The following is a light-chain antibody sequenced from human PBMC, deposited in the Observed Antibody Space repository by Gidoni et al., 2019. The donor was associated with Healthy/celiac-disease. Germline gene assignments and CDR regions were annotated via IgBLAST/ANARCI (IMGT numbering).Light chain of an antibody. CDR1: QSVSSSY. J-gene: IGKJ2*01. Sequence: EIVLTQSPGTLSLSPGERATLSCRASQSVSSSYLAWYQQKPGQAPRLLIYGASSRATGIPDRFSGSGSGTDFTLTISRLEPEDFAVYYCQQYGSSPVTFGQXTKLEIK. CDR2: GAS. V-gene: IGKV3-20*01. CDR3: QQYGSSPVT.